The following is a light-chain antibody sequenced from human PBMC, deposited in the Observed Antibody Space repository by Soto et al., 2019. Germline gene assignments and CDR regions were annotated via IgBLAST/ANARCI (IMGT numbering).Light chain of an antibody. J-gene: IGLJ2*01. CDR3: AAWDDSLNGQGV. CDR1: SSNIGSNT. V-gene: IGLV1-44*01. Sequence: SVLTQPPSASGTPGQRVTISCSGSSSNIGSNTVNWYQQLPGTAPKLLIYSNNQRPSGVPDRFSGSKSGTSASLAISGLQSEDEADYYCAAWDDSLNGQGVFGGGTKVTVL. CDR2: SNN.